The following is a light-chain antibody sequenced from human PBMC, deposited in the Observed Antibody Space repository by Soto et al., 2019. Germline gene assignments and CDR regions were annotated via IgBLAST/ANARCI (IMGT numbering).Light chain of an antibody. V-gene: IGKV1-39*01. CDR2: AAS. Sequence: DIPMTQSPSYLSASVGARVTITCRASQSISSSLNWYQQKPSKAPKLLIYAASSLQSGVPSRFSGSGSRTDFTLTISTLHPADFAPYYCQQSYSTLQTFGRGTNVDIK. CDR1: QSISSS. J-gene: IGKJ3*01. CDR3: QQSYSTLQT.